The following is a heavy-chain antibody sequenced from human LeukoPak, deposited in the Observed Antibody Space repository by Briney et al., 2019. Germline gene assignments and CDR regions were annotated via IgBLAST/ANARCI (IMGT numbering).Heavy chain of an antibody. CDR2: IYSGGST. Sequence: GRSLRLSCAASGFTVSSNYMSWVRQAPGKGLEWVSVIYSGGSTYYADSVKGRFTISRDNSKNTLYLQMNSLRAEDTAVYYCARDGGDYGDYLFDYWGQGTLVTVSS. J-gene: IGHJ4*02. D-gene: IGHD4-17*01. CDR3: ARDGGDYGDYLFDY. CDR1: GFTVSSNY. V-gene: IGHV3-53*01.